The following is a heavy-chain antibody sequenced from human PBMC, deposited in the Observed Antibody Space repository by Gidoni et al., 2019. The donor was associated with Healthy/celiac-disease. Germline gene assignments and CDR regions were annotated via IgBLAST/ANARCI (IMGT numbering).Heavy chain of an antibody. CDR3: ARGGDVDTAMVP. Sequence: EVQLVESGGGLVKPGGSLRLSCAASGFTFSSYSMNWVRQAPGKGLEWVSSISSSSSYIYYADSVKGRFTISRDNAKNSLYLQMNSLRAEDTAVYYCARGGDVDTAMVPWGQGTLVTVSS. V-gene: IGHV3-21*01. CDR1: GFTFSSYS. J-gene: IGHJ4*02. CDR2: ISSSSSYI. D-gene: IGHD5-18*01.